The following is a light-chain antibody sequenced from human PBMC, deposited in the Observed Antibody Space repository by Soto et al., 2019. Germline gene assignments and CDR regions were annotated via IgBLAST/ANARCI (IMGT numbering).Light chain of an antibody. CDR3: SSYTSSSTPVV. Sequence: QSALTQPVSVSGSPGQSITISCTGTSSDVGGYNYVSWYQQHPGKAPKLRMYDVSNRPSRVSNRFSGSKSGNTASLNISGLQAEDGADYYCSSYTSSSTPVVFGGGTKLTVL. CDR1: SSDVGGYNY. CDR2: DVS. V-gene: IGLV2-14*01. J-gene: IGLJ2*01.